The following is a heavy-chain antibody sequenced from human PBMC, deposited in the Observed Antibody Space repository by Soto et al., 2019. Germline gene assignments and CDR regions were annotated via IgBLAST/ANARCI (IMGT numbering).Heavy chain of an antibody. D-gene: IGHD2-2*01. CDR1: GYSFTSYW. Sequence: PGEFLKISCKGSGYSFTSYWISWVRQMPGKGLEWMGRIDPSDSYTNYSPSFQGHVTISADKSISTAYLQWSSLKASDTAMYYCARLLYKGVVPATHNWFDPWGQGTLVTVSS. V-gene: IGHV5-10-1*01. CDR3: ARLLYKGVVPATHNWFDP. J-gene: IGHJ5*02. CDR2: IDPSDSYT.